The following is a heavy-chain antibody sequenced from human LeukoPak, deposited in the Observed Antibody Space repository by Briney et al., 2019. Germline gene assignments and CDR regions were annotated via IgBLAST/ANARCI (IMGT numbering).Heavy chain of an antibody. D-gene: IGHD3-10*01. CDR1: GGSISSYY. CDR3: ARGPGTYYNDFDY. CDR2: IYYSGST. J-gene: IGHJ4*02. Sequence: SETLSLTCTVSGGSISSYYWSWIRQPPGKGLEWIGYIYYSGSTNYNPSLESRVTISVDTSKNQFSLKLSSVTAADTAVYYCARGPGTYYNDFDYWGQGCLATVSS. V-gene: IGHV4-59*01.